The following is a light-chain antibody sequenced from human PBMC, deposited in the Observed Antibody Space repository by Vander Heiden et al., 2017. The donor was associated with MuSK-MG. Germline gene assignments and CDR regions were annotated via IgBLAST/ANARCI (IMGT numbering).Light chain of an antibody. J-gene: IGLJ1*01. Sequence: QSLLTQPPSVSAAPGQKVTISCSGSSSSIGSNPVSWYQQLPGTAPKLLIYQDYKRPSGIPDRFSGSRSGTSATLDITGLQTGDEADYYCETWDSNHLFGPGTRVTVL. CDR2: QDY. CDR3: ETWDSNHL. CDR1: SSSIGSNP. V-gene: IGLV1-51*02.